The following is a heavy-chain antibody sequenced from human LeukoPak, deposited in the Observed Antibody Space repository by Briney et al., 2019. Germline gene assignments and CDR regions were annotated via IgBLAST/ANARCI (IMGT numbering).Heavy chain of an antibody. CDR1: GYSFTDYY. D-gene: IGHD3-10*01. CDR2: ITPNSGGT. J-gene: IGHJ5*02. V-gene: IGHV1-2*02. Sequence: ASVKVSCKTSGYSFTDYYMHWVRQAPGQGLEWMGWITPNSGGTKYEQKFQGRVTMTRDTSVSTAYMELSRLTSDDAAVYYCARGSRNYCDSASCYTKGNWFDPWGQGTLVTVSS. CDR3: ARGSRNYCDSASCYTKGNWFDP.